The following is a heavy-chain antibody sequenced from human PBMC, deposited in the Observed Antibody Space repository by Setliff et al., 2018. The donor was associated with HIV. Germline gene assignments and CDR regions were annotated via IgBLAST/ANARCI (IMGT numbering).Heavy chain of an antibody. V-gene: IGHV3-53*01. Sequence: GGSLRLSCAASGLTDTYNYMSWVRQAPGKGLEWVSVIYAGGSTYYADSVKGRFTISRDNSKNMLYLQMDSLRAEDTAVYYCAKVPLFVVVPAALGGMDVWGQGTTVTVSS. CDR1: GLTDTYNY. CDR3: AKVPLFVVVPAALGGMDV. J-gene: IGHJ6*02. CDR2: IYAGGST. D-gene: IGHD2-2*01.